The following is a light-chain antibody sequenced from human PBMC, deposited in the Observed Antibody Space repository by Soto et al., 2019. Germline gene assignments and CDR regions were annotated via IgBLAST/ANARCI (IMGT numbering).Light chain of an antibody. CDR1: QGISSY. V-gene: IGKV1-8*01. Sequence: AIRMTQSPSSFSASTGDRVTITCRASQGISSYLAWYQQKPGKAPKLLIYAASTLQSGGPSRFSGSGSGTDFTLTISCLQSEDVATYCCQQYYSYPLAFGPGTKVDIK. CDR3: QQYYSYPLA. CDR2: AAS. J-gene: IGKJ3*01.